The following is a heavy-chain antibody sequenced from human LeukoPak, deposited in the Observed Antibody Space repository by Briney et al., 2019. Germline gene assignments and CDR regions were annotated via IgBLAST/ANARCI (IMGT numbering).Heavy chain of an antibody. CDR2: ISSSSSYI. Sequence: GGSLRLSCAASGFTFSSYTVYWVRQAPGKGLEWVSSISSSSSYIYFADSVKGRFTSSRDNAKNSLYLQMNSLRAEDTAVYYCARDRDGSGWHDYWGQGTLVTVSS. D-gene: IGHD6-19*01. J-gene: IGHJ4*02. CDR1: GFTFSSYT. V-gene: IGHV3-21*01. CDR3: ARDRDGSGWHDY.